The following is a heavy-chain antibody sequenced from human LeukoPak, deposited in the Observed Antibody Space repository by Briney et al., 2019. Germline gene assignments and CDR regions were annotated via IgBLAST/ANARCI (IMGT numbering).Heavy chain of an antibody. CDR2: IDHSGSS. D-gene: IGHD6-13*01. Sequence: SETLSLTCAVYGGSFSGYYWSWIRQPPGKGLEWIGEIDHSGSSNYNPSLKSRVTISVDTSKNQFSLKLSSVTAADTAVYYCARGLELVANWFDPWGQGTLVTVSS. CDR1: GGSFSGYY. V-gene: IGHV4-34*01. J-gene: IGHJ5*02. CDR3: ARGLELVANWFDP.